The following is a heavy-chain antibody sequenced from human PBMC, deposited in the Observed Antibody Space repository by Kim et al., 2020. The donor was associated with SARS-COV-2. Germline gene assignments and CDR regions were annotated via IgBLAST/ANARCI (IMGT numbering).Heavy chain of an antibody. D-gene: IGHD2-2*01. V-gene: IGHV3-7*01. Sequence: GGSLRLSCAASGFSLGDYWMNWVRQAPGKGLEWVANIKQDGTDKHYVDSVKGRFTISRDNAKNSLYLQMNSLRSEDTAVSYCARCTSTSYYWGQGTLVTV. J-gene: IGHJ4*02. CDR1: GFSLGDYW. CDR2: IKQDGTDK. CDR3: ARCTSTSYY.